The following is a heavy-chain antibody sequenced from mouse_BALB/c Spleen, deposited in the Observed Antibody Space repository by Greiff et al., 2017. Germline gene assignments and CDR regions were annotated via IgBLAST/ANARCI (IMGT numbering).Heavy chain of an antibody. CDR1: GYTFTSYW. J-gene: IGHJ4*01. CDR2: INPSNGGT. D-gene: IGHD1-1*01. Sequence: QVQLQQPGAELVKPGASVKLSCKASGYTFTSYWMHWVKLRPGQGFEWIGEINPSNGGTNYNEKFKRKATLTVDKSSSTAYMQLSSLTSENSAVYFCARIDYGSSDYAMDYWGQGTSVTVSS. V-gene: IGHV1S81*02. CDR3: ARIDYGSSDYAMDY.